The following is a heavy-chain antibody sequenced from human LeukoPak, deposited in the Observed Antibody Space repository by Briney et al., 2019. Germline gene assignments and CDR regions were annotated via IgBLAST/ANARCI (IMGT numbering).Heavy chain of an antibody. CDR2: ISPDGKYI. V-gene: IGHV3-23*01. CDR1: GFTFRSTV. J-gene: IGHJ4*02. CDR3: TRSYNYYDSTGYYGFDY. D-gene: IGHD3-22*01. Sequence: PGGSLRLSCAASGFTFRSTVMTWVRQAPGKGLEWVSTISPDGKYIYYADSLRGRFTMSRDNSKNTLYLQMNSLKTEDTAVYYCTRSYNYYDSTGYYGFDYRGQGTLVTVSS.